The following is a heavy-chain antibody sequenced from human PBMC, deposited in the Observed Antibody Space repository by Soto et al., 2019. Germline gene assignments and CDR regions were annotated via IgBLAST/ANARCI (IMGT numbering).Heavy chain of an antibody. CDR1: GGSISSYY. V-gene: IGHV4-59*01. CDR2: IYYSGST. J-gene: IGHJ6*02. Sequence: SETLSLTCTVSGGSISSYYWSWIRQPPGKGLEWIGYIYYSGSTNYNPSLKSRVTISVDTSKNQFSLKLSSVTAADTAVYYCARGAVTTLMDVWSQGTTVTGLL. D-gene: IGHD4-17*01. CDR3: ARGAVTTLMDV.